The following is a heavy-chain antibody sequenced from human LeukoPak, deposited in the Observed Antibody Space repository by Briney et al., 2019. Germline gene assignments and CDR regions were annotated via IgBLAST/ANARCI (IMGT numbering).Heavy chain of an antibody. D-gene: IGHD3-22*01. CDR1: GYSFTSYW. Sequence: GESLKISCKGPGYSFTSYWIGWVRQMPGKGLEWMGIIYPGDSDTRYSPSFQGQVTISADKSISTAYLQWSSLKASDTAMYYCARLTYYYDSSGYYYYYGMDVWGQGTTVTVSS. CDR3: ARLTYYYDSSGYYYYYGMDV. V-gene: IGHV5-51*01. CDR2: IYPGDSDT. J-gene: IGHJ6*02.